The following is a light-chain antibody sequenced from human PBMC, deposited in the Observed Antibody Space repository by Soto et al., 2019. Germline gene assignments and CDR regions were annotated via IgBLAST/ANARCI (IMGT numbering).Light chain of an antibody. V-gene: IGLV2-23*01. CDR1: SSDVGTCNL. CDR3: CSYAAGSAPYV. Sequence: QSALTQPASVSGSPGQSITISCTGTSSDVGTCNLVSWYQQHPGKAPKLMLYEGSKRPSGVSNRFSGSNSGNTASLTISGLQAEDEADYYCCSYAAGSAPYVFGTGTKVTVL. J-gene: IGLJ1*01. CDR2: EGS.